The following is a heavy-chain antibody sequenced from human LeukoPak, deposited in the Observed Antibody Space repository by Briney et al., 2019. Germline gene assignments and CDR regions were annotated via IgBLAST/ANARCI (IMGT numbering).Heavy chain of an antibody. D-gene: IGHD6-13*01. CDR2: INPSGGST. J-gene: IGHJ3*02. Sequence: ASVKVSCKASGYTSTSYYMHWVRQAPRQGLEWMGIINPSGGSTSYAQKFQGRVTMTRDMSTSTVYMELSSLRSEDTAVYYCARDPIAAVPHAFDIWGQGTMVTVSS. CDR1: GYTSTSYY. V-gene: IGHV1-46*01. CDR3: ARDPIAAVPHAFDI.